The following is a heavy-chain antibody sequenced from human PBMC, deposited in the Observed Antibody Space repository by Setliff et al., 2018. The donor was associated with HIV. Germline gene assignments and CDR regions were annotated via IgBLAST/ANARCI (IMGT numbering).Heavy chain of an antibody. CDR3: ATLSSSWTGYFDS. CDR2: FDPKDGET. V-gene: IGHV1-24*01. J-gene: IGHJ4*02. D-gene: IGHD6-13*01. CDR1: GYTLAELS. Sequence: ASVKVSCKISGYTLAELSIHWVRQAPGKGLEWMGGFDPKDGETIYAQKLQGRVTMTEGTSTDIAYMDLSSLRSEDTAVYYCATLSSSWTGYFDSWGQGTLVTVSS.